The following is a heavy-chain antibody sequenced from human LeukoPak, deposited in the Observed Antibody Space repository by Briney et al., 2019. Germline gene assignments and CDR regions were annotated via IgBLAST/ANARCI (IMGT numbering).Heavy chain of an antibody. CDR2: INPNSGGT. V-gene: IGHV1-2*02. D-gene: IGHD6-13*01. CDR3: ARDLGWKQQLAPYYYYYGMDV. CDR1: GYTFTGYY. J-gene: IGHJ6*02. Sequence: ASVKVSCKASGYTFTGYYMHWVRQAPGQGLEWMGWINPNSGGTNYAQKFQGRVTMTRDTSTSTVYMELSSLRSEDTAVYYCARDLGWKQQLAPYYYYYGMDVWGQGTTVTVSS.